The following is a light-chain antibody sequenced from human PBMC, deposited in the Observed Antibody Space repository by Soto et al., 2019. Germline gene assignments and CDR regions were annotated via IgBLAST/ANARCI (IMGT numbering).Light chain of an antibody. V-gene: IGLV2-14*01. Sequence: QSVLTQPASVSGSPGQSITISCTGTSSDVGGYNYVSWYQQHPGKAPKLMIYDVSNRPSGVSNRFSGSKSANTASLTISGLQAEDEADYYCSSYTSSSTLSVFGTGTKLTVL. CDR3: SSYTSSSTLSV. CDR1: SSDVGGYNY. CDR2: DVS. J-gene: IGLJ1*01.